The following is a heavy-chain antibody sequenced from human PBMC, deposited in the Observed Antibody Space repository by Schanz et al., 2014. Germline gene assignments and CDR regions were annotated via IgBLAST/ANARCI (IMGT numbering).Heavy chain of an antibody. J-gene: IGHJ4*02. Sequence: QVHLVQSGAEVKRPGASVKVSGKASEYSFTSYSMHWVRQAPGQRREWMGWINTGSGDTKYSQNFQGRVTITRDTSASSAYMELSSLRSEDTAVYSCARGIGGYGANNYFDDWGQGTLVTVSS. V-gene: IGHV1-3*04. D-gene: IGHD5-12*01. CDR2: INTGSGDT. CDR3: ARGIGGYGANNYFDD. CDR1: EYSFTSYS.